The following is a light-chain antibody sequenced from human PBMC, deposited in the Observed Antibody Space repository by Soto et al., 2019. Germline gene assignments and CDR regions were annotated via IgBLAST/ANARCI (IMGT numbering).Light chain of an antibody. V-gene: IGLV2-14*01. J-gene: IGLJ1*01. CDR1: SSDVGGYNY. CDR2: DVS. Sequence: QSVLTQPPSASGSHGQSVSISCTGTSSDVGGYNYVSWYQQHPGKAPKLMIYDVSNRPSGVSNRFSGSKSGNTASLTISGLQAEDEADYYCSSYTSSSTLYVFGTGTKVTVL. CDR3: SSYTSSSTLYV.